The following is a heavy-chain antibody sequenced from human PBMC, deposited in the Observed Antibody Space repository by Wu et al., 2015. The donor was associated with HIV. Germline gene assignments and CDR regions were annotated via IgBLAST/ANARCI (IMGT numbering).Heavy chain of an antibody. V-gene: IGHV1-8*03. CDR3: ALFEGIAARTYFDY. J-gene: IGHJ4*02. D-gene: IGHD6-6*01. CDR1: GYTFTSYD. CDR2: MNPNSGNT. Sequence: QVQLVQSGAEVKKPGASVKVSCKASGYTFTSYDINWVRQATGQGLEWMGWMNPNSGNTGYAQKFQGRVTITRNTSISTAYMELSSLRSEDTAVYYCALFEGIAARTYFDYWGQGNPWSPSPQ.